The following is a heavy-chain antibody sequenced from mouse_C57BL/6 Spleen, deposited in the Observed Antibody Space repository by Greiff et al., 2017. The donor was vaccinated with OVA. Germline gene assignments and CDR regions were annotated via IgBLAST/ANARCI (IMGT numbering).Heavy chain of an antibody. Sequence: DVKLVESGGGLVKPGGSLKLSCAASGFTFSDYGMHWVRQAPEKGLEWVAYISSGSSTIYYADTVKGRFTISRDNAKNTLFLQMTSLRSEDTAMYYCARDYGSSYLTWFAYWGQGTLVTVSA. CDR2: ISSGSSTI. V-gene: IGHV5-17*01. J-gene: IGHJ3*01. CDR1: GFTFSDYG. CDR3: ARDYGSSYLTWFAY. D-gene: IGHD1-1*01.